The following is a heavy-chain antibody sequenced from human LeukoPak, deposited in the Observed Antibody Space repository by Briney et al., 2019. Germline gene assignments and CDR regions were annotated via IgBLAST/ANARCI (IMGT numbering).Heavy chain of an antibody. Sequence: ASVKVSCKASGCTFTSYGISWVRQAPGQGLEWMGWISAYNGNTNYAQKLQGRVTMTTDTSTSTAYMELRSLRSDDTAVYYCAXXXXLYCSGGSCYYERWGQGTLVTVSS. J-gene: IGHJ4*02. CDR2: ISAYNGNT. D-gene: IGHD2-15*01. V-gene: IGHV1-18*01. CDR3: AXXXXLYCSGGSCYYER. CDR1: GCTFTSYG.